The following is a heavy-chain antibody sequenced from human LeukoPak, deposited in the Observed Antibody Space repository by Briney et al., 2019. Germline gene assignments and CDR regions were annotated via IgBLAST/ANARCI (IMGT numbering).Heavy chain of an antibody. D-gene: IGHD3-22*01. Sequence: GGSLRLSCVASGFTFSSYAMHWVRQAPGKGLEWVAVISYDGSNKYYADSVKGRFTISRDNSKNTLYLQMNSLRAEDTAVYYCARNGYYYDSSGYYYDSYYFDYWGQGTLVTVSS. CDR3: ARNGYYYDSSGYYYDSYYFDY. V-gene: IGHV3-30-3*01. CDR1: GFTFSSYA. J-gene: IGHJ4*02. CDR2: ISYDGSNK.